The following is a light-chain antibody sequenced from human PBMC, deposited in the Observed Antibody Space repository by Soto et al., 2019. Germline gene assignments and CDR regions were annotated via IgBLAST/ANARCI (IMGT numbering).Light chain of an antibody. CDR1: QSVGSSH. Sequence: EIVLTQSPGTLSLSPGERATLSCRASQSVGSSHLAWYQQKPGQAPRLLIYGASSRATGIPDRFSGSGSGTYLTLTISRLEPEDSAVYYCQQYGSSPWTYGQGTKVEIK. CDR2: GAS. CDR3: QQYGSSPWT. J-gene: IGKJ1*01. V-gene: IGKV3-20*01.